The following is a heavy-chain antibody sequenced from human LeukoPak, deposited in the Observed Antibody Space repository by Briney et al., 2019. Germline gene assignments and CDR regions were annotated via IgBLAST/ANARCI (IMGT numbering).Heavy chain of an antibody. J-gene: IGHJ4*02. CDR3: VADLPGTNSPYFDY. CDR1: GFTFSAAW. D-gene: IGHD4/OR15-4a*01. V-gene: IGHV3-15*01. CDR2: IKSKSNGGTT. Sequence: KTGGSLRLSCAASGFTFSAAWMNWVRQAPGKGLEWVGRIKSKSNGGTTDFAAPVRDRFTISRDDSKNTLNLQMDSLRTEDTAVYSCVADLPGTNSPYFDYWGQGTLVTVSS.